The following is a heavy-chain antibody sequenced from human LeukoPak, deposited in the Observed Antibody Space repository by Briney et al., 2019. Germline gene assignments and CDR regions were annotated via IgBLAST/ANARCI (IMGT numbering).Heavy chain of an antibody. V-gene: IGHV5-51*01. Sequence: GESLKISGKGSGYSFTSYWIGWVRQMPGKGLEWMGIIYPGDSDTRYSPSFQGQVTISADKSISTAYLQWSSLKASDTAMYYCARQANYYDSSGNTLDAFDIWGQGTMVTVSS. D-gene: IGHD3-22*01. J-gene: IGHJ3*02. CDR1: GYSFTSYW. CDR2: IYPGDSDT. CDR3: ARQANYYDSSGNTLDAFDI.